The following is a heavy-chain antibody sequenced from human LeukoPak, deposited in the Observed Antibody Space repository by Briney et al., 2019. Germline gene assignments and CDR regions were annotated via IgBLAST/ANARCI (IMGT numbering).Heavy chain of an antibody. D-gene: IGHD3-10*01. J-gene: IGHJ5*02. V-gene: IGHV1-2*02. CDR3: ARDQGILLWFGELPPHPTHDNWFDP. CDR2: INPNSGGT. CDR1: GYTFTGYY. Sequence: GASVKVSCKASGYTFTGYYIHWVRQAPGQGLEWMGWINPNSGGTNYAQKFQGRVTMTRDTSITTSYMELSRLRSDDTAVYYCARDQGILLWFGELPPHPTHDNWFDPWGQGTLVTVSS.